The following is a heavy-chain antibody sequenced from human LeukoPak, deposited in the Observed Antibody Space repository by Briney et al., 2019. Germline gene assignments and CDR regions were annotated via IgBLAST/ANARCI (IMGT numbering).Heavy chain of an antibody. D-gene: IGHD2-2*01. V-gene: IGHV3-20*04. CDR3: AKPLYCSSTSCYGFDP. Sequence: GGSLRLSCAASGFTFDDYGMSWVRQAPGKGLEWVSGINWNGGSTGYADSVKGRFTISRDNAKNSLYLQMNSLRAEDTAVYYCAKPLYCSSTSCYGFDPWGQGTLVTVSS. CDR1: GFTFDDYG. CDR2: INWNGGST. J-gene: IGHJ5*02.